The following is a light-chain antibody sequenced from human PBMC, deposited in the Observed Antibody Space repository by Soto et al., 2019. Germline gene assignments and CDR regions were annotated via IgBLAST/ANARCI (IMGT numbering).Light chain of an antibody. Sequence: EIVLTQSPGTLSLSPGERATLSCRASQSVSNSYLAWYQQKPGQAPRLLIYGASSRATGIPDRFSGSGSGTDFTLTISRLEPEDFAVYYCQQYGRSPLTFGGGTKADIK. CDR1: QSVSNSY. CDR2: GAS. V-gene: IGKV3-20*01. J-gene: IGKJ4*01. CDR3: QQYGRSPLT.